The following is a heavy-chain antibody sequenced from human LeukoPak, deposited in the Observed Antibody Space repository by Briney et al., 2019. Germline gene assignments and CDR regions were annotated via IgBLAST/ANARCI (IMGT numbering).Heavy chain of an antibody. CDR3: AKGAGPPWFDP. CDR1: GDSISNGDYY. CDR2: ISTSGST. D-gene: IGHD6-19*01. J-gene: IGHJ5*02. Sequence: PSETLSLTCTVSGDSISNGDYYWSWIRQPAGKGLEWIGRISTSGSTNYNPSLNSRVTMSVHTSKNHFSLKLSSVTAADTAVYYCAKGAGPPWFDPWGQGTLATVSS. V-gene: IGHV4-61*02.